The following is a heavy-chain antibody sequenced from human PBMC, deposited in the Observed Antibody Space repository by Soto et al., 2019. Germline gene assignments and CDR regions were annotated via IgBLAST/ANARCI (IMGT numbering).Heavy chain of an antibody. J-gene: IGHJ4*02. CDR1: GFTFSSYG. Sequence: LRLSCAASGFTFSSYGMHWVRQAPGKGLEWVAVISYDGSNKYYADSVKGRFTISRDNSKNTLYLQMNSLRAEDTAVYYCATRSYDSSGFDYWGQGTLVTVSS. CDR2: ISYDGSNK. V-gene: IGHV3-30*03. CDR3: ATRSYDSSGFDY. D-gene: IGHD3-22*01.